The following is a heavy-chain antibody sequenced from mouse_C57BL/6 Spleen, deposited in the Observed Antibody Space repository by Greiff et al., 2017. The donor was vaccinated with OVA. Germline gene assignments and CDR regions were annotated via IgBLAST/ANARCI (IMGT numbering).Heavy chain of an antibody. Sequence: VQLQQSGAELVKPGASVKLSCKASGYTFTSYWMHWVKQRPGQGLEWIGMIHPNSGSTNYNEKFKSKATLTVDKSSSTAYMQLSSLTSEDSAVYYCARERGIYYGNYEGYFDVWGTGTTVTVSS. D-gene: IGHD2-1*01. CDR3: ARERGIYYGNYEGYFDV. CDR2: IHPNSGST. J-gene: IGHJ1*03. CDR1: GYTFTSYW. V-gene: IGHV1-64*01.